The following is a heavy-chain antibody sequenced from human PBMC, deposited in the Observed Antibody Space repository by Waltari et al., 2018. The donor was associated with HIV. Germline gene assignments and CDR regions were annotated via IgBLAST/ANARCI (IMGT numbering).Heavy chain of an antibody. Sequence: EVQLVESGGGLVQPGGSLRLSCAASGFTFSSYWMTWVRQAPGKGLVWVSRINSDGSSTSYADSVKGRFTISRDNAKNTLYLQMNSLRAEDTAVYYCARVGGYSYGYNGMDVWGQGTTVTVSS. CDR3: ARVGGYSYGYNGMDV. CDR2: INSDGSST. V-gene: IGHV3-74*01. J-gene: IGHJ6*02. CDR1: GFTFSSYW. D-gene: IGHD5-18*01.